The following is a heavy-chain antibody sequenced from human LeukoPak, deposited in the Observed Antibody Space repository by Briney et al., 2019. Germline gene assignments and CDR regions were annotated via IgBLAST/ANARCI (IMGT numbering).Heavy chain of an antibody. CDR1: GFTFSSYG. D-gene: IGHD3-10*01. V-gene: IGHV3-23*01. J-gene: IGHJ4*02. CDR3: AKSRGYGSGSYGDY. CDR2: ISGSGGST. Sequence: GGTLRLSCAASGFTFSSYGMSWVRQAPGKGLEWVSAISGSGGSTYYADSVKGRFTISRDNSKNTLYLQMNSLGAEDTAVYYCAKSRGYGSGSYGDYWGQGTLVTVSS.